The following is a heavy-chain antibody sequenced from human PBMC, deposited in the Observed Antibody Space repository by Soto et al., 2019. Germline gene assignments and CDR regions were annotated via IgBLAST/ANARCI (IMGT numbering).Heavy chain of an antibody. J-gene: IGHJ4*02. V-gene: IGHV3-7*01. CDR2: IKQDGSEK. D-gene: IGHD2-2*01. Sequence: GESLKISCAASGFTFSSYRMSWVRQAPGKGLEWVANIKQDGSEKYYVDSVKGRFTISRDNAKNSLYLQMNSLRAEDTAVYYCAREGGQYCSSTSCYSRAYFDYWGQGTLVTVSS. CDR3: AREGGQYCSSTSCYSRAYFDY. CDR1: GFTFSSYR.